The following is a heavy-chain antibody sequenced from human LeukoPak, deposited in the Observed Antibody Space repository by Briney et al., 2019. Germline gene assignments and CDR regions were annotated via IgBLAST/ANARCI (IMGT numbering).Heavy chain of an antibody. CDR3: AKSMSTAYRGFFDF. Sequence: GGSLRLSCVASGFTFTTYAMSWDRQAPGMGLEWVSTISNNGADTYYADSVKGRLSISRDNSKNTLYLQINSLRAEDTAMFYCAKSMSTAYRGFFDFWGQGTLVSVSS. D-gene: IGHD5-18*01. J-gene: IGHJ4*02. CDR2: ISNNGADT. V-gene: IGHV3-23*01. CDR1: GFTFTTYA.